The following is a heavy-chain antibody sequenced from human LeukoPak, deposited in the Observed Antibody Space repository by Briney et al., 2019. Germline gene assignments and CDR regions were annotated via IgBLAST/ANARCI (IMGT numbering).Heavy chain of an antibody. Sequence: PGGSLRLSCAASGFTFSSHWMHWVRHVPGKGLVWVSRINKDGSNTLYADSVKGRFTISRDNAKNTLYLQLDSLRAEDTAVYYCARGLAVAGSSWFDPWGQGTLVSVSS. CDR2: INKDGSNT. D-gene: IGHD6-19*01. CDR3: ARGLAVAGSSWFDP. V-gene: IGHV3-74*01. CDR1: GFTFSSHW. J-gene: IGHJ5*02.